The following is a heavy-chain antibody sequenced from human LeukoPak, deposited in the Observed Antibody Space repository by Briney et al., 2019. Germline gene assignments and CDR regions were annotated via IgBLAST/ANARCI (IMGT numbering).Heavy chain of an antibody. Sequence: GRSLRLSCAASGFTFDDYAMHWVRQAPGKGLEWVSGISWNSGSIGYADSVKGRFTISRDNAKNSLYLQMNSLRAEDMALYYCAKARVGATGGDAFDIWGQGTMVTVSS. CDR3: AKARVGATGGDAFDI. CDR1: GFTFDDYA. V-gene: IGHV3-9*03. CDR2: ISWNSGSI. D-gene: IGHD1-26*01. J-gene: IGHJ3*02.